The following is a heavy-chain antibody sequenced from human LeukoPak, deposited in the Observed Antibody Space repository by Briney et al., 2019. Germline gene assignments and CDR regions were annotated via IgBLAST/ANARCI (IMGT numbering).Heavy chain of an antibody. CDR3: ARGDSSGYYYDFDY. D-gene: IGHD3-22*01. Sequence: PSETLSLTCAVYGGSFSGYYWSWIRQPPGKGLEWIGEINHSGSTNYNPSLKSRVTISVDTSKNQFSLKLSSVTAADTAVYYCARGDSSGYYYDFDYWGQGTLVTVSS. CDR1: GGSFSGYY. V-gene: IGHV4-34*01. CDR2: INHSGST. J-gene: IGHJ4*02.